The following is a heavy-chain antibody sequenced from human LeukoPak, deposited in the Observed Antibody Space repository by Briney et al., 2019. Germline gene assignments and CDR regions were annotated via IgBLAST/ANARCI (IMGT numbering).Heavy chain of an antibody. V-gene: IGHV4-38-2*01. J-gene: IGHJ5*02. D-gene: IGHD2-15*01. CDR1: GYSISSGYY. CDR3: ARRASGVDWFDP. Sequence: SATLSLTCAVSGYSISSGYYWGWIRQPPGKGLEWIGSIYHSGSTYYNPSLKSRVTISVDTSKNQFSLKLSSVTAADTAVYYCARRASGVDWFDPWGQGTLVTVSS. CDR2: IYHSGST.